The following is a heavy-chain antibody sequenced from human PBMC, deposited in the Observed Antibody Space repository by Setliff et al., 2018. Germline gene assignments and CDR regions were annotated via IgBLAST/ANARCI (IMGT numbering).Heavy chain of an antibody. CDR1: GFIFSSYG. V-gene: IGHV3-33*08. D-gene: IGHD3-22*01. Sequence: PGGSLRLSCAASGFIFSSYGMHWVRQAPGKGLEWVAGTWYDGTTKYYADSVKGRFTISRDNANQSLYLQMNSLRAEDTAVYYCARLALTGYDSSGYYYALEYYYYMDVWGKGTTVTVSS. CDR3: ARLALTGYDSSGYYYALEYYYYMDV. J-gene: IGHJ6*03. CDR2: TWYDGTTK.